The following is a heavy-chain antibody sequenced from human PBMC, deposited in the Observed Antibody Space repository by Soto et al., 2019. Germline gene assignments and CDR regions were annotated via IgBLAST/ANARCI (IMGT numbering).Heavy chain of an antibody. CDR2: INVHSGDT. J-gene: IGHJ4*02. D-gene: IGHD6-13*01. CDR1: GYTFTSFD. Sequence: ASVKVSCKASGYTFTSFDIHWVRQGPGHRLEYMGGINVHSGDTKYSQRFQGRVTISRDTPATTVYMELTSLRFEDTAVYHCAMSESWYSFHHWGQGTLVTVSS. V-gene: IGHV1-3*01. CDR3: AMSESWYSFHH.